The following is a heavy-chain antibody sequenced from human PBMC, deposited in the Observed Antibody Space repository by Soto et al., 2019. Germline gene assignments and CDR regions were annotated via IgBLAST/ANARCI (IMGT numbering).Heavy chain of an antibody. CDR2: INDRGSI. CDR3: ARESHDILTGPPWVWYFDL. Sequence: QVQLQQWGAGPLRPLETLSLTCGVSGGSFSGYYWAWIRQSPVKGLEWIGEINDRGSINYNPSLKSRVSISVDTSKNHHSLNLRSVTAADTAVYYCARESHDILTGPPWVWYFDLWGRGTLVTVSS. J-gene: IGHJ2*01. D-gene: IGHD3-9*01. CDR1: GGSFSGYY. V-gene: IGHV4-34*01.